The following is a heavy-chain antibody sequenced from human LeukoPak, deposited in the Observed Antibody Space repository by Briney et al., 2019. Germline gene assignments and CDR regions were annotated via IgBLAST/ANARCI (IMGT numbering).Heavy chain of an antibody. CDR2: VDPGDGET. J-gene: IGHJ3*02. V-gene: IGHV1-69-2*01. CDR1: GYTFTDYY. CDR3: ARVRWELLIDAFDI. Sequence: ASVKVSCKASGYTFTDYYMHWVQQAPGKGLEWMGRVDPGDGETIYAEKFQGRVTITADMPIDTAYMELSSLRFEDTAVYYCARVRWELLIDAFDIWGQGTMVTVSS. D-gene: IGHD1-26*01.